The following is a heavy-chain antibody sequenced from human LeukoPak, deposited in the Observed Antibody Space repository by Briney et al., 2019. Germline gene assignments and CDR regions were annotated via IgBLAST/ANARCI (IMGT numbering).Heavy chain of an antibody. CDR3: AKDLTRRDGYNLGY. CDR2: ISGSGGST. J-gene: IGHJ4*02. Sequence: SGGSLRLSCAASGFTFSSYAMSWVRQAPGKGLERVSAISGSGGSTYYADSVKGRFTISRDNSKNTLYLQMNSLRAEDTAVYYCAKDLTRRDGYNLGYWGQGTLVTVSS. D-gene: IGHD5-24*01. CDR1: GFTFSSYA. V-gene: IGHV3-23*01.